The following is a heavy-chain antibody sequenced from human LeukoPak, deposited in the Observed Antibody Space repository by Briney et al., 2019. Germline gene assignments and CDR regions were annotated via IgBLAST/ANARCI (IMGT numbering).Heavy chain of an antibody. CDR2: ISSSSSTI. J-gene: IGHJ4*02. Sequence: GGSLRLSCAASGFTFSSYSMNWVRQAPGKGLEWVSYISSSSSTIYYADSVKGRFTISRDNAKNSLYLQMNSLRAEDTAVYYCASLGGGSTDYWGQGTLVTVSS. CDR3: ASLGGGSTDY. CDR1: GFTFSSYS. V-gene: IGHV3-48*01. D-gene: IGHD1-26*01.